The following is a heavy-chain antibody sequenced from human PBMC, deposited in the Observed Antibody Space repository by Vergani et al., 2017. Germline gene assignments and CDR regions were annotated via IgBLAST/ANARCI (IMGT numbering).Heavy chain of an antibody. J-gene: IGHJ5*02. CDR2: IYHNGDT. CDR3: AKVPAASIPMSHLLAYWFDP. Sequence: QVQLQESGPGLVKPSQTLSLTCTVSGDSINRGGLYWTWIRQLPGKGLEWMGFIYHNGDTYYNPSLKSRVIMSLDTSKNQFSLKLASVTAADTAVYYCAKVPAASIPMSHLLAYWFDPWGQGTLVTVSS. D-gene: IGHD2-2*01. V-gene: IGHV4-31*02. CDR1: GDSINRGGLY.